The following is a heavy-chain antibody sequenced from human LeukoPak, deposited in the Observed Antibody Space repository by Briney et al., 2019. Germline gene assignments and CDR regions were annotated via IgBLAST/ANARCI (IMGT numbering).Heavy chain of an antibody. CDR2: IYYSGST. CDR1: GGSISSYY. J-gene: IGHJ4*02. CDR3: ARDGGSYGYYY. D-gene: IGHD5-18*01. Sequence: SETLSLTCTVSGGSISSYYWSWIRQPPGKGLEWIGYIYYSGSTNYNPSLKSRVTISVDTSKNQFSLKLSSVTAADTAVYYCARDGGSYGYYYWGQGTLVTVSS. V-gene: IGHV4-59*01.